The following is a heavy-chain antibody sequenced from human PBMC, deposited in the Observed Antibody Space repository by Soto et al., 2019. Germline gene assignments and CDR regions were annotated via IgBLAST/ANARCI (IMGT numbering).Heavy chain of an antibody. Sequence: LRLSCAASGFTFSDFGMSWVRQAPGKGLEWVSVISASGDATYYAASVKGRFTLSRDNSKNTLYLQMNSLTVADTAVYYCAKKVTIYAVDPADYWGQGTQVTVSS. D-gene: IGHD3-3*01. J-gene: IGHJ4*02. CDR1: GFTFSDFG. CDR3: AKKVTIYAVDPADY. V-gene: IGHV3-23*01. CDR2: ISASGDAT.